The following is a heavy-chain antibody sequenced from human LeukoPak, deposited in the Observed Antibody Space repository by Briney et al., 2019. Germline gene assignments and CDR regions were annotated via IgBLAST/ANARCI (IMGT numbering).Heavy chain of an antibody. Sequence: PGGSLRLSCAASGFTFDDYAMHWVRQAPGKGLEWVSGISWNSGSIGYADSVKGRFTISRDSSKNTLYLQMNSLRAEDTAVYYCARFFAGLDYWGQGTLVTVSS. CDR1: GFTFDDYA. CDR2: ISWNSGSI. V-gene: IGHV3-9*01. CDR3: ARFFAGLDY. J-gene: IGHJ4*02. D-gene: IGHD3-3*01.